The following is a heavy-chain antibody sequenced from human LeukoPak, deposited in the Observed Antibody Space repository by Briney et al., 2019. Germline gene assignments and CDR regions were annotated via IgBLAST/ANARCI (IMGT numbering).Heavy chain of an antibody. Sequence: PGGSLRLSCAASGFTFSSYSMDWVRQAPGKGLEWVSYISGDRGTIYYADSVKGRFTISRDNAKNSLFLQMNSLRDEDTAAYYCASRGVCTSTSCSTFDYWGQGTLVAVSS. CDR2: ISGDRGTI. CDR3: ASRGVCTSTSCSTFDY. CDR1: GFTFSSYS. V-gene: IGHV3-48*02. D-gene: IGHD2-2*01. J-gene: IGHJ4*02.